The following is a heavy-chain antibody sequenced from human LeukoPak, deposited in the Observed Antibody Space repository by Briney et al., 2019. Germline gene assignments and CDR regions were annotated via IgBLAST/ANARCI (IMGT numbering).Heavy chain of an antibody. CDR2: IWYDGSNK. CDR1: GFTFSSYG. Sequence: GGSLRLSCAAAGFTFSSYGMHWVRQAPGKGLEWVAVIWYDGSNKYYGDSVKGRFTISRDNSKNTPYLQMNSLRAEDTAVYYCARDESQGLYYGSGSYGWVDYWGQGTLVTVSS. CDR3: ARDESQGLYYGSGSYGWVDY. J-gene: IGHJ4*02. V-gene: IGHV3-33*01. D-gene: IGHD3-10*01.